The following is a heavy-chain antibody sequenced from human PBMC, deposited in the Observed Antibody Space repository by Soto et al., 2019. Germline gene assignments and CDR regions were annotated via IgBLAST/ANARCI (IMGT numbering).Heavy chain of an antibody. CDR3: ARVPSGDKVDY. D-gene: IGHD3-10*01. J-gene: IGHJ4*02. CDR2: IYNSENT. Sequence: QVQLQESGPGLVEPSQTLSLTCTVSGDSISNGXXTXXXXXXXXXKDLEWIGHIYNSENTYSNPSLKSRVTISADTSKNQFTLKLSAVTAADTAVYYCARVPSGDKVDYWGQGTLVTVSS. CDR1: GDSISNGXXT. V-gene: IGHV4-30-4*01.